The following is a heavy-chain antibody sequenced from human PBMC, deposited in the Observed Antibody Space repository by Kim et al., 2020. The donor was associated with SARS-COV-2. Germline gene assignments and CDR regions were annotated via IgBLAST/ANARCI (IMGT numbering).Heavy chain of an antibody. V-gene: IGHV3-21*01. Sequence: GGSLRLSCAASGFTFSSYNMNWVRQAPGKGLEWVSSISSGSRYIYYADSVKGRFTISRDNAKNSLYLQMNSLRAEDMAVYYCARDPIGDCGSTSCHNYF. D-gene: IGHD2-2*02. J-gene: IGHJ4*01. CDR3: ARDPIGDCGSTSCHNYF. CDR2: ISSGSRYI. CDR1: GFTFSSYN.